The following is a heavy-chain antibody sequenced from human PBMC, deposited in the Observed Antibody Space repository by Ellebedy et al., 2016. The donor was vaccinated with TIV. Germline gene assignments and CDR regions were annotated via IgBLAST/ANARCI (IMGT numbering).Heavy chain of an antibody. V-gene: IGHV3-7*03. CDR3: AREGAGGFDY. Sequence: GGSLRLSCAASGFTFSAYWMSWVRQAPGKGLEWVANIKQDGSEKDYVDSVKGRFPISSDNAKNSLYLQMNSLRAEDTAVYYCAREGAGGFDYWGQGTLVTVSS. J-gene: IGHJ4*02. D-gene: IGHD3-10*01. CDR1: GFTFSAYW. CDR2: IKQDGSEK.